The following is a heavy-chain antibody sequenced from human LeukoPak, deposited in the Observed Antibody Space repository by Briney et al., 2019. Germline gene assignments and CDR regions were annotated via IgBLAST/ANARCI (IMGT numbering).Heavy chain of an antibody. D-gene: IGHD6-19*01. J-gene: IGHJ4*02. CDR1: GFTFSSYS. V-gene: IGHV3-43*02. Sequence: GGSLRLSCAASGFTFSSYSMNWVRQAPGKGLEWVSLISGDGGSTYYADSVKGRFTISRDNSKNSLYLQMNSLRTEDTALYYCAKDVAVAGPVGNFDYWGQGTLVTVSS. CDR3: AKDVAVAGPVGNFDY. CDR2: ISGDGGST.